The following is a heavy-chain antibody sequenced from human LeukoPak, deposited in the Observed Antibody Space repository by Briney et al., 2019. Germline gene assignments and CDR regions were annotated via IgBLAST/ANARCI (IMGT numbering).Heavy chain of an antibody. Sequence: GRSLRLSCAASGFTFDDYAMHWVRQTPGKGLEWVAGLSWNSGSIGHADSVKGRFTISRDNAKESLYLQMNSLRADDTALYYCAKDIRSRFYVSASGFDFWGQGILVTVSS. J-gene: IGHJ4*02. D-gene: IGHD3-10*01. CDR2: LSWNSGSI. CDR1: GFTFDDYA. V-gene: IGHV3-9*01. CDR3: AKDIRSRFYVSASGFDF.